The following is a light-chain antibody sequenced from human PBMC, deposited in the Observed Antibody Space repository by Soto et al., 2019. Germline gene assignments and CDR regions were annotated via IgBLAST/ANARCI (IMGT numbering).Light chain of an antibody. V-gene: IGKV3-11*01. CDR2: DAS. Sequence: EIVLTQSPATLSLSPGERATLSCRASQSVSSYLAWYQQKPGQAPRLLLYDASNRATGIPARFSGSGSGTDFTLTISSPEPEDFAVYYCQQRSNWPPWTFGQGTKVEIK. J-gene: IGKJ1*01. CDR3: QQRSNWPPWT. CDR1: QSVSSY.